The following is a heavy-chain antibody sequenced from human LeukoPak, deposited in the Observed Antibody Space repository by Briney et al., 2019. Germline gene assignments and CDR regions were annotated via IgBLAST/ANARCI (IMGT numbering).Heavy chain of an antibody. J-gene: IGHJ4*02. CDR3: ARASIVVVPAAHGLDY. CDR1: GYSISSGYY. V-gene: IGHV4-38-2*02. D-gene: IGHD2-2*01. CDR2: IYHSGST. Sequence: SETLSLTCTVSGYSISSGYYWGWIRQPPGKGLEWIGSIYHSGSTYYNPSLKSRVTISVDTPKNQFSLKLSSVTAADTAVYYCARASIVVVPAAHGLDYWGQGTLVTVSS.